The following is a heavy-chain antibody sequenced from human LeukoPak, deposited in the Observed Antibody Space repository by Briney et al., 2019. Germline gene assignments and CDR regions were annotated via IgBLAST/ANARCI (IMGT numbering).Heavy chain of an antibody. D-gene: IGHD3-3*01. Sequence: PSETLSLTCTVSSGSISSDYWSWIRQPPGKGLEWIGYIYYTGSTNYNPSLKSRVTISVDTSKNQFSLKLSSLTAAHTAVYYCARGSGGDYNLWSGYSNWFDPWGQGTLVTVSS. CDR3: ARGSGGDYNLWSGYSNWFDP. J-gene: IGHJ5*02. V-gene: IGHV4-59*01. CDR2: IYYTGST. CDR1: SGSISSDY.